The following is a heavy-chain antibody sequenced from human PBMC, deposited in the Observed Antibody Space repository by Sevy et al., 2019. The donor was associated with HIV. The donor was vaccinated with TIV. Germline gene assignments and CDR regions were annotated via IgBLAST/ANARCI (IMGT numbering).Heavy chain of an antibody. D-gene: IGHD5-18*01. CDR2: IYYSGST. CDR3: AREDSSTYYFDY. CDR1: GDPISSGYYY. V-gene: IGHV4-31*03. J-gene: IGHJ4*02. Sequence: SETLSLTCTVSGDPISSGYYYWTWIRQHPGKGLEWIGYIYYSGSTYYNPSLQSRLTISIDTSKNQFSLRLTSVTAADTAFYYCAREDSSTYYFDYWGQRTLVTVSS.